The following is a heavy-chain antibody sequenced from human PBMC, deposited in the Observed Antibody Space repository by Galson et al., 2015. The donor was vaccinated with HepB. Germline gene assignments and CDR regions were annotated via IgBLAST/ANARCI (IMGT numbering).Heavy chain of an antibody. CDR1: GYTFTSYY. V-gene: IGHV1-46*04. D-gene: IGHD3-10*01. Sequence: SLKVSCKASGYTFTSYYMHWVRQAPGQGLEWMGIINPSGGSTSYAQKLQGRVTMTRDTSTSTVYMELSSLRSEDTAVYYCAREARDYYGSGSYYKSGLLSYWGQGTLVTVSS. CDR3: AREARDYYGSGSYYKSGLLSY. CDR2: INPSGGST. J-gene: IGHJ4*02.